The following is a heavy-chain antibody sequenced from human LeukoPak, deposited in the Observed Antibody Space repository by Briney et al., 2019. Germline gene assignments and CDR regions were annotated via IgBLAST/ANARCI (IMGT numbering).Heavy chain of an antibody. V-gene: IGHV3-11*01. J-gene: IGHJ4*02. D-gene: IGHD5-24*01. CDR2: ISSSGSTI. CDR1: GFTFSDYY. CDR3: ARVSRDGYNLPDY. Sequence: GGSLRLSCAASGFTFSDYYMSWIRQAPGKGLDWVSYISSSGSTIYYANSVKGRFTISRDNAKTSLYLQMDSLRAEDTAVYYCARVSRDGYNLPDYWGQGTLVTVSS.